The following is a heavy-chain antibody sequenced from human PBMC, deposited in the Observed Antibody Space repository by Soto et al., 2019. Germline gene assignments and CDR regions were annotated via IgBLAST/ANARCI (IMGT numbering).Heavy chain of an antibody. CDR1: GFSFSNRW. J-gene: IGHJ3*02. V-gene: IGHV3-15*01. CDR3: TAGSDYYDASGYHYPDAFAI. D-gene: IGHD3-22*01. CDR2: IKTKNYAGAT. Sequence: GGSLRLSCVGSGFSFSNRWMSWVRQAPGKGLEWVGRIKTKNYAGATDYAAPVKGRFSISREDSKDTVYLQMNSLTTEDTAVYFCTAGSDYYDASGYHYPDAFAIWGQGTMVAVSS.